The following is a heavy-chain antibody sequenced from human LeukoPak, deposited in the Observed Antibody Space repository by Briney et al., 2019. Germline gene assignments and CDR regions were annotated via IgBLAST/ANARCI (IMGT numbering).Heavy chain of an antibody. Sequence: GGSLRLSCAASGFTFSSYSMNWVRQAPGKGLEWVSAISGSGGSTYYADSVKGRFTISRDNSKNTLYLQMNSLRAEDTAVYYCAKGGCSGGSCYSIYWGQGTLVTVSS. D-gene: IGHD2-15*01. CDR2: ISGSGGST. J-gene: IGHJ4*02. V-gene: IGHV3-23*01. CDR3: AKGGCSGGSCYSIY. CDR1: GFTFSSYS.